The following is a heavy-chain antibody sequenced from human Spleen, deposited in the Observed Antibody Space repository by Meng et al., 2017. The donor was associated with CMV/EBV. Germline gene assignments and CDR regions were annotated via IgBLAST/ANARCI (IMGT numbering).Heavy chain of an antibody. V-gene: IGHV1-2*02. CDR2: INPNSGGT. J-gene: IGHJ5*02. CDR1: GVTFTGYN. CDR3: ARVSVVVAATFWFDP. Sequence: GAGMIKPEALIKCAGQVSGVTFTGYNVHWVRQPPGQGLGWMGGINPNSGGTNYAQKLQGRVTMTKDTSISTAYMELRSLGSDDTAVYYCARVSVVVAATFWFDPWGQGTLVTVSS. D-gene: IGHD2-15*01.